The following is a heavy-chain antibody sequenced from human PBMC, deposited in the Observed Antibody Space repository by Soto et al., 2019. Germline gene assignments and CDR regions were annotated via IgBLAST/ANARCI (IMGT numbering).Heavy chain of an antibody. CDR1: GGSISSYY. CDR2: IYTSGST. V-gene: IGHV4-4*07. Sequence: PSETLSLTCTVSGGSISSYYWSWIRQPAGKGLEWIGRIYTSGSTNYNPSLKSRVTMSVDTSKNQFSLKLSSVTAADTAVYYCARSPERYFEWLSSAANYYYGMDVWGQGTPVTVSS. CDR3: ARSPERYFEWLSSAANYYYGMDV. D-gene: IGHD3-9*01. J-gene: IGHJ6*02.